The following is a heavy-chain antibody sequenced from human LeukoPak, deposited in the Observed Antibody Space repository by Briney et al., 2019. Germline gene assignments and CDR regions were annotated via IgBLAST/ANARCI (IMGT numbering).Heavy chain of an antibody. V-gene: IGHV3-48*03. CDR3: VRDPAVAADDY. CDR1: GFTFSSYE. D-gene: IGHD6-19*01. J-gene: IGHJ4*02. Sequence: PGGPLRLSCAASGFTFSSYEMNWVRLAPGKGLEWVSYSSSGGSALYYADSVKGRFTISRDNAKNSLYLQMNSLRAEDTAVYYCVRDPAVAADDYWGQGTLVTVSS. CDR2: SSSGGSAL.